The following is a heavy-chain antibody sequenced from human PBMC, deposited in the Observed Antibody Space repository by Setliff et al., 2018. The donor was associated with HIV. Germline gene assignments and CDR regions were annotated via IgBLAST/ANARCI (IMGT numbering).Heavy chain of an antibody. Sequence: GASVKVSCKVSGYSLTDLSIHWVRRAPGKGLEWMGGFDPEDGETVYAQKLQGRVTMTEDTSTDTAYMELSSLRSEDTAMYYCATIRAYYYDSSGQEYFQYWGHGTLVTVSS. D-gene: IGHD3-22*01. CDR3: ATIRAYYYDSSGQEYFQY. CDR2: FDPEDGET. V-gene: IGHV1-24*01. CDR1: GYSLTDLS. J-gene: IGHJ1*01.